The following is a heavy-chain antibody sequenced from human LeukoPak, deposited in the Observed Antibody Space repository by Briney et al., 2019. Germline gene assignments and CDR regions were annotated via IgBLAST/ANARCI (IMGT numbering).Heavy chain of an antibody. V-gene: IGHV1-2*02. Sequence: ASVKVSCKASGYTFTGYYMHWVRQAPGQGLEWMGWINPNSGGTNYAQKFQGRVTMTRDTSISTAYMELSRLRSDDTAVYYCARDKTLVVPAAIYYYYNYYMDVWGKGTTVTVSS. CDR3: ARDKTLVVPAAIYYYYNYYMDV. CDR2: INPNSGGT. CDR1: GYTFTGYY. J-gene: IGHJ6*03. D-gene: IGHD2-2*01.